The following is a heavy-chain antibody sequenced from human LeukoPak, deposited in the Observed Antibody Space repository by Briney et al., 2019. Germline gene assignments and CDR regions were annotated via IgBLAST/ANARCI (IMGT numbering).Heavy chain of an antibody. J-gene: IGHJ6*02. CDR3: ARDYYDSSGYSSPYGMDV. CDR1: GYTFTSYG. Sequence: ASVKVSCKACGYTFTSYGISWVRQGPGQGLEWMGWISAYNGNTNYAQKLQGRVTMTTDTSTSTAYMELRSLRSDDTAVYYCARDYYDSSGYSSPYGMDVWGQGTTVTVSS. CDR2: ISAYNGNT. D-gene: IGHD3-22*01. V-gene: IGHV1-18*01.